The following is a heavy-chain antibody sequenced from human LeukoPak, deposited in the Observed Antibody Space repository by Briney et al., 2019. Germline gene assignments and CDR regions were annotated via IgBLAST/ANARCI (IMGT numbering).Heavy chain of an antibody. J-gene: IGHJ4*02. CDR3: ARVSAMVI. Sequence: SETLSLTCTVSGGSISSYYWSWIRQPPGKGLEWIGEINHSGSTNYNPSLKSRVTISVDTSKNQFSLKLSSVTAADTAVYYCARVSAMVIWGQGTLVTVSS. CDR2: INHSGST. V-gene: IGHV4-34*01. CDR1: GGSISSYY. D-gene: IGHD5-18*01.